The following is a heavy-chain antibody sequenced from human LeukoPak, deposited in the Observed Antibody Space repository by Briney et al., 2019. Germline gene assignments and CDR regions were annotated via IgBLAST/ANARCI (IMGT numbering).Heavy chain of an antibody. CDR1: GGSISSYY. CDR3: ARSPYVVVPGMIDY. J-gene: IGHJ4*02. V-gene: IGHV4-4*07. D-gene: IGHD2-2*01. CDR2: IYTSGST. Sequence: SETLSLTCTVSGGSISSYYWSWIRQPAGKGLEWIGRIYTSGSTNYNPSLKSRVTISVDTSKNQFSLKLSSVTAADTAVYYCARSPYVVVPGMIDYWGQGTLVTVSS.